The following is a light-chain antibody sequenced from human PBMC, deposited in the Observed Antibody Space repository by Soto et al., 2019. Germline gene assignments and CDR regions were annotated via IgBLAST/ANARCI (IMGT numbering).Light chain of an antibody. CDR2: GAS. CDR1: QSVNAN. Sequence: EVVMTQSPATLSVSPGERATLSCRASQSVNANLAWYQQKPGQAPRLLIHGASNKATGIPARFSGSGFGTEFILTNSSLQYEDFAVYYCQQYITLLWTFGQGINV. V-gene: IGKV3-15*01. J-gene: IGKJ1*01. CDR3: QQYITLLWT.